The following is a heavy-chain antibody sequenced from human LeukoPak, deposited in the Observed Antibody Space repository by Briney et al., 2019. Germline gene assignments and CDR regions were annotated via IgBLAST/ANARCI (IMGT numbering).Heavy chain of an antibody. CDR3: ATYTHWVAGDV. CDR2: MNQDGSEK. V-gene: IGHV3-7*01. Sequence: GGSLRLSCAASGFTFSDSWMSWVRQAPGKGLGWVANMNQDGSEKDYVDSVKGQFTISRDNARKSLYLQMSSLRAEDTAVYYCATYTHWVAGDVWGQGTTVTVSS. CDR1: GFTFSDSW. J-gene: IGHJ6*02. D-gene: IGHD3-16*01.